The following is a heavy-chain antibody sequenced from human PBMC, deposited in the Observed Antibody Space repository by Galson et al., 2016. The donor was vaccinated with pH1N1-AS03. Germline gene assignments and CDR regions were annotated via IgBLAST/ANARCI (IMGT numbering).Heavy chain of an antibody. CDR1: GYTFISYV. Sequence: SVKASCKASGYTFISYVMHWVRQAPGQRLEWMGWINAGNGNTTYSQSFQGRVTITRDTSASKAYMELSSLRSEDTAVYYCARGRGSYGMDAWGQGTTVTVSS. V-gene: IGHV1-3*01. CDR3: ARGRGSYGMDA. CDR2: INAGNGNT. D-gene: IGHD1-26*01. J-gene: IGHJ6*02.